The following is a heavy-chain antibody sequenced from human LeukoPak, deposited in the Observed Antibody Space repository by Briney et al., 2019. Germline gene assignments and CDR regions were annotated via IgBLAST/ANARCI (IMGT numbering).Heavy chain of an antibody. CDR3: ARSSGSYGYYYYGMDV. D-gene: IGHD1-26*01. V-gene: IGHV5-51*01. CDR2: IYPGDSDT. Sequence: GESLKISCKGSGYSFTSYWIGWVRHMPGKGLEWMGIIYPGDSDTRYSPSFQGQVTISADKSISTSYLQWSSLKASDTAMYYCARSSGSYGYYYYGMDVWGQGTTVTVSS. J-gene: IGHJ6*02. CDR1: GYSFTSYW.